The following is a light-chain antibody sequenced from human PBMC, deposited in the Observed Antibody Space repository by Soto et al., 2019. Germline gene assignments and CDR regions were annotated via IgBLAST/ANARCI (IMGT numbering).Light chain of an antibody. V-gene: IGKV1-33*01. CDR3: QQYDKLVS. J-gene: IGKJ2*01. CDR2: DTS. Sequence: IQMTQSPASRSASVGDRVTITCQASQDISNYLNWYQQKAVKAPKLIIYDTSELHTGIPSRFSGSGSGTEFTFTISSLQPEDIATYYCQQYDKLVSFGQGTKLEIK. CDR1: QDISNY.